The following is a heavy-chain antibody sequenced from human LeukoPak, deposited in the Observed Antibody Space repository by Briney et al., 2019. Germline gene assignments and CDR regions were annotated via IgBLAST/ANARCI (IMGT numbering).Heavy chain of an antibody. V-gene: IGHV4-59*08. CDR2: IYYSGST. CDR1: GGSISSYF. J-gene: IGHJ4*02. D-gene: IGHD1-26*01. CDR3: ARRSPGGAADY. Sequence: SETLSLTCTVSGGSISSYFWSWIRQPPGKGLEWIGYIYYSGSTNYNPSLKSRVTMSVDTSKNQFSLKLSSVTAADTAVYYCARRSPGGAADYWGQGTRVTV.